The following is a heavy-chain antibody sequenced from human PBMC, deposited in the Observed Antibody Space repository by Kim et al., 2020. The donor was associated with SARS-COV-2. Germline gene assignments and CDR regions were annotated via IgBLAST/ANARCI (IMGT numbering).Heavy chain of an antibody. Sequence: PPRRSRGTISVDTAKNQFSLKLSSVTAADTAVYYCAREGWLPYYYGMDVWGQGTTVTVSS. V-gene: IGHV4-59*01. D-gene: IGHD6-19*01. J-gene: IGHJ6*02. CDR3: AREGWLPYYYGMDV.